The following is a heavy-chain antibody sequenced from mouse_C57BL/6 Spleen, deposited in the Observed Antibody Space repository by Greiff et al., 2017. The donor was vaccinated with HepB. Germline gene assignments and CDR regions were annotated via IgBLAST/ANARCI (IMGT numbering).Heavy chain of an antibody. CDR2: IRNKANGYTT. Sequence: VQLKESGGGLVQPGGSLSLSCAASGFTFTDYYMSWVRQPPGKALEWLGFIRNKANGYTTEYSASVKGRFTISRDNSQSILYLQMNALRAEDSATYYCARYDDYDYAMDYWGQGTSVTVSS. CDR3: ARYDDYDYAMDY. D-gene: IGHD2-4*01. CDR1: GFTFTDYY. J-gene: IGHJ4*01. V-gene: IGHV7-3*01.